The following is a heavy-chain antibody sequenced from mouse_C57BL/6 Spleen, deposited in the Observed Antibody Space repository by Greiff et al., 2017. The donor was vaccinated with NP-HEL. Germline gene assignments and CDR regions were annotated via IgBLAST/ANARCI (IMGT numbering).Heavy chain of an antibody. CDR3: ARTANWDFDY. CDR2: IYPGDGDT. J-gene: IGHJ2*01. V-gene: IGHV1-80*01. CDR1: GYAFSSYW. Sequence: VQLKESGAELVKPGASVKISCKASGYAFSSYWMNWVKQRPGKGLEWIGQIYPGDGDTNYNGKFKGKATLTADKSSSTAYMQLSSLTSEDSAVYFCARTANWDFDYWGQGTTLTVSS. D-gene: IGHD4-1*01.